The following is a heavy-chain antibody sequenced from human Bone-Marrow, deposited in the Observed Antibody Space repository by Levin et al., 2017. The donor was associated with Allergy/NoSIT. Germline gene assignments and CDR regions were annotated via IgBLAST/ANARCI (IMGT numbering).Heavy chain of an antibody. D-gene: IGHD1-26*01. CDR2: IYYSGAT. CDR3: ASSGDYFSEYFQH. V-gene: IGHV4-59*01. Sequence: PGGSLRLSCTVSGDSIRNYYWSWIRQPPGKGLDWIGYIYYSGATAYNPSLKSRVTISVDTSKNQFSLNLNSVTAADTAVYYCASSGDYFSEYFQHWGRGTLVTVSS. CDR1: GDSIRNYY. J-gene: IGHJ1*01.